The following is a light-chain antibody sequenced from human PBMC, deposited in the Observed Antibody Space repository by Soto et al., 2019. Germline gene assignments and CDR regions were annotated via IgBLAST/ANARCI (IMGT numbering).Light chain of an antibody. Sequence: EIVLTQSPATLSLSPGDRAILSCRASQSISSALAWYQQKPGQAPRLLIYDASDRATGIPARFSGSGSGTDFTLTISRLEPEDFAVYYCQQYGSSPVTFGQGTKVDIK. CDR2: DAS. CDR3: QQYGSSPVT. V-gene: IGKV3-20*01. CDR1: QSISSA. J-gene: IGKJ1*01.